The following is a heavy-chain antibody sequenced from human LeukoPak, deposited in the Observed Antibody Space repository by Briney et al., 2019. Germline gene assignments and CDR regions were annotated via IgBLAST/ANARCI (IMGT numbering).Heavy chain of an antibody. CDR3: ASHPWYVGAFDI. V-gene: IGHV4-59*08. D-gene: IGHD6-13*01. J-gene: IGHJ3*02. CDR1: GGSISSYY. Sequence: SETLSLACTVSGGSISSYYWSWIRQPPGKGLEWIGYIYYSGSTNYNPSLKSLVTISVDTSKNQFSLKLSPVTAPDTAVYYFASHPWYVGAFDIWGQGTMVTVSS. CDR2: IYYSGST.